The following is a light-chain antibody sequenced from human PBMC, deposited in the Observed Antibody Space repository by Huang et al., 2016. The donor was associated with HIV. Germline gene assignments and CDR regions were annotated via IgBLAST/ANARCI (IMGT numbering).Light chain of an antibody. Sequence: DIQLTQSPSAMAASVGDSVIITCRATQDIYKYWAWFQQQPGKAPNRLIYGASSLQTGVPARFSGSGSRTEFTITINNLQPEDSATYFCLQHKNFHAPTFGQGTKVEIK. CDR2: GAS. CDR3: LQHKNFHAPT. CDR1: QDIYKY. V-gene: IGKV1-17*03. J-gene: IGKJ1*01.